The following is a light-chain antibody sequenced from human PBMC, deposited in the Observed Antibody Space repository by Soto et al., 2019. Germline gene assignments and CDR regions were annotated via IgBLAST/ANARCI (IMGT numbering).Light chain of an antibody. CDR3: QQYSRNPLT. J-gene: IGKJ4*01. CDR2: KAS. CDR1: QSVSSW. Sequence: DIQMTQSPSTLSASVGDRVTITCRASQSVSSWLAWYQQKPGEVPKLLIYKASSLESGVPPRFSGSGSGTEFNLTISSLQPDDFVTYYCQQYSRNPLTFGGGTKVVI. V-gene: IGKV1-5*03.